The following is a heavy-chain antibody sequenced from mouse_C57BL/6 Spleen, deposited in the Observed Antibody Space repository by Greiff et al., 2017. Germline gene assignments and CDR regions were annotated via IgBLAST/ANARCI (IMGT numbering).Heavy chain of an antibody. CDR2: IYPGSGST. Sequence: QVQLQQPGAELVKPGASVKMSCKASGYTFTSYWITWVKQRPGQGLEWIGDIYPGSGSTNYNEKFKSKATLTVDTSSSTAYMQLSSLTSEDSAVYYCARSLSTTVVALDDWGQGTTLTVSS. D-gene: IGHD1-1*01. CDR1: GYTFTSYW. V-gene: IGHV1-55*01. J-gene: IGHJ2*01. CDR3: ARSLSTTVVALDD.